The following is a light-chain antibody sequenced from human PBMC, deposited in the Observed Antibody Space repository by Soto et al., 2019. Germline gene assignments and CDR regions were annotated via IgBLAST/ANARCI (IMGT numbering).Light chain of an antibody. Sequence: QSALAQPASGSGSPGQSITISCTGTSSDVGGYNYVSWYQQHPGKAPKLMIYDVSNRPSGVSNRFSGSKSGNTASLTISGLQAEDEADYYCSSYTSSSTYVFGTGTRSPS. CDR3: SSYTSSSTYV. CDR1: SSDVGGYNY. CDR2: DVS. J-gene: IGLJ1*01. V-gene: IGLV2-14*01.